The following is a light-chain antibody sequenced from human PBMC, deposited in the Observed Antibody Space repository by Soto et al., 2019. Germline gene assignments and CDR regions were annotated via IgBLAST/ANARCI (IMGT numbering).Light chain of an antibody. Sequence: EIVMTQSPATLSVSPGERATLSCRASQRVSSNLAWYQQKPGQAPRLRIYGASTRATGIPARFSGSGSGTEFTITIRSLQSEDFAVYYCKQYNNWPTFGQGTKLEIK. V-gene: IGKV3-15*01. CDR2: GAS. CDR3: KQYNNWPT. CDR1: QRVSSN. J-gene: IGKJ2*01.